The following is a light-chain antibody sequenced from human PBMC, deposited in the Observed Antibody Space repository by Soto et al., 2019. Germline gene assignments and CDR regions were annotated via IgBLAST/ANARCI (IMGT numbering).Light chain of an antibody. CDR3: QQYNNWPRT. CDR1: QSISSN. CDR2: GAF. Sequence: EILMTQSPATLSVSPGERATLSCRASQSISSNLAWYHQKPGQAPRLLIYGAFTRATGIPARFSGSGSGTEFTLTISSLQSEDFAVYYCQQYNNWPRTFGQGTKVDIK. J-gene: IGKJ1*01. V-gene: IGKV3-15*01.